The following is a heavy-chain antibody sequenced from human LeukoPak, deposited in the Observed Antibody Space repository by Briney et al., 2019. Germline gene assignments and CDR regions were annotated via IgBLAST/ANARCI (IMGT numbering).Heavy chain of an antibody. CDR3: ARGVGSGYTDY. CDR1: GGSISSSRYY. CDR2: IYYSGST. D-gene: IGHD3-22*01. J-gene: IGHJ4*02. V-gene: IGHV4-39*07. Sequence: SETLSLTCTVSGGSISSSRYYWGWIRQPPGKGLEWIGSIYYSGSTYYNPSLKSRVTISVDTSKNQFSLKLISVTAADTAVYYCARGVGSGYTDYWGQGALVTVSS.